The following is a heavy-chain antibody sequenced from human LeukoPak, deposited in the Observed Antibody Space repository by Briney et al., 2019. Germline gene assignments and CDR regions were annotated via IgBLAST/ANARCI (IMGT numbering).Heavy chain of an antibody. CDR2: IYYSGST. V-gene: IGHV4-59*01. CDR3: AGGTDYGYDWLDP. Sequence: SETLSLTCTVSGGSISSYYWSWIRQPPGKGLEWIGYIYYSGSTNYNPSLKSRVTISVDTSKNQFSLKLSSVTAADTAVYYCAGGTDYGYDWLDPWGQGTLVTVSS. J-gene: IGHJ5*02. D-gene: IGHD4-17*01. CDR1: GGSISSYY.